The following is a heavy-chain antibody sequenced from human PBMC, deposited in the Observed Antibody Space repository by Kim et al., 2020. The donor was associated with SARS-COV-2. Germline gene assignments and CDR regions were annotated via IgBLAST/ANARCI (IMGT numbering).Heavy chain of an antibody. J-gene: IGHJ4*02. D-gene: IGHD3-16*02. CDR3: ARDYYDYVWGSYRQYYFDY. CDR2: IYHSGCT. CDR1: GGSISSSNW. Sequence: SETLSLTCAVSGGSISSSNWWSWVRQPPGKGLEWIGEIYHSGCTNYNPSLKSRVTISVDKSKNQFSLKLSSVTAADTAVYYCARDYYDYVWGSYRQYYFDYWGQGTLVTVSS. V-gene: IGHV4-4*02.